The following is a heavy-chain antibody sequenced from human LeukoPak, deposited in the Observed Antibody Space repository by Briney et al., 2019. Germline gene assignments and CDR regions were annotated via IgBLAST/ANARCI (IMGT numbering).Heavy chain of an antibody. D-gene: IGHD6-19*01. CDR1: GFTFSSYA. J-gene: IGHJ4*02. CDR2: ISSSGGST. CDR3: ARRAPGFSSGWLDY. V-gene: IGHV3-64*01. Sequence: PGGSLRLSCAASGFTFSSYAMHWVRRAPGKGLEYVSAISSSGGSTFYANSVKGRFTVSRDNSKNTLYLQMGGLRAEDMAVYYCARRAPGFSSGWLDYWGQGTLVTVSS.